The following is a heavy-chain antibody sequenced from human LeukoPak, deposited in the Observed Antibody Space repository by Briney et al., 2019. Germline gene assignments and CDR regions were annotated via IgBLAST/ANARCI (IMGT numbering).Heavy chain of an antibody. D-gene: IGHD3-3*01. CDR2: IYYSGST. CDR3: ARVPANFQNDFWSGYYKGSYWYFDL. CDR1: GGSISSGDYY. Sequence: SQTLSLTCTVSGGSISSGDYYWSWIRQPPGKGPEWIGYIYYSGSTYYNPSLKSRVTISVDTSKNQFSLKLSSVTAADTAVYYCARVPANFQNDFWSGYYKGSYWYFDLWGRGTLVTVSS. J-gene: IGHJ2*01. V-gene: IGHV4-30-4*08.